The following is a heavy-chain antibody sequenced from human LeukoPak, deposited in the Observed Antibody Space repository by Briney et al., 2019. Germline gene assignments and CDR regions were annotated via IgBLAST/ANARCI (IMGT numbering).Heavy chain of an antibody. J-gene: IGHJ4*02. CDR1: GFTFSYYA. V-gene: IGHV3-33*01. CDR3: ARELFSSGSCPDG. Sequence: GRSLRLSCSASGFTFSYYAIHWVRQPPGKGLEWVALIWSDGSNKYYADSVKGRITISRDNSKNTVYLQMNSLRAEDTAVYYCARELFSSGSCPDGWGQGTLVTVSS. D-gene: IGHD3-10*01. CDR2: IWSDGSNK.